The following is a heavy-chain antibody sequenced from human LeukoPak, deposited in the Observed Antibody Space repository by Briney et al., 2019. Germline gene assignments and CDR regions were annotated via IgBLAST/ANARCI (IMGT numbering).Heavy chain of an antibody. CDR3: ARGLYDFWSGYGAYYFDY. Sequence: GGSLRLSCAASGFTFSSYWMSWVRQAPGKGLEWVGNIKQDGSEKYYVDSVKGRFTISRDNAKNSLYLQMNSLRAEDTAVYYCARGLYDFWSGYGAYYFDYWGQGTLVTVSS. CDR2: IKQDGSEK. D-gene: IGHD3-3*01. J-gene: IGHJ4*02. V-gene: IGHV3-7*01. CDR1: GFTFSSYW.